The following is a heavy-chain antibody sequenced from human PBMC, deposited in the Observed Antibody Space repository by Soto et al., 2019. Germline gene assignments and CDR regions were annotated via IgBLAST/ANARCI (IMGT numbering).Heavy chain of an antibody. CDR1: GGTISSYY. CDR2: SYYSGST. J-gene: IGHJ4*02. D-gene: IGHD6-19*01. Sequence: QVQLQESGPGLVKPSETLSLTCTVSGGTISSYYWSWIRQLPGKGLEWIGSSYYSGSTNYNPSLKSRVTISVEPSKNQFSLKLSSVTAADTAVYYCARQSGYNSGWYPDWGQGTLVTVSS. CDR3: ARQSGYNSGWYPD. V-gene: IGHV4-59*08.